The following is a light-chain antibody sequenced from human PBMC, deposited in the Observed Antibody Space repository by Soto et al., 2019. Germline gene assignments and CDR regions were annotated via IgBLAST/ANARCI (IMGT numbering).Light chain of an antibody. Sequence: IQMTQSPSSLSASVGDRVTITCRASQSISSYLNWYQQRPGKAPKLLIYAASSLHSGVPSRFSGSGSGTDFTLTISSLQPEDFATYYCQHSYSTPPTFGGGTKVDIK. J-gene: IGKJ4*01. CDR1: QSISSY. V-gene: IGKV1-39*01. CDR3: QHSYSTPPT. CDR2: AAS.